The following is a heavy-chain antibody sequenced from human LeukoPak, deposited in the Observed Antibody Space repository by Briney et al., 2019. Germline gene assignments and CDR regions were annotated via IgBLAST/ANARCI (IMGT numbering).Heavy chain of an antibody. CDR3: ARDIVVVPAATLLGSYNWFDP. CDR2: IIPILGIA. Sequence: ASVKVSCKASGGTFSSYTISWVRQAPGQGLEWLGRIIPILGIANYAQKFQGRVTITADKSTSTAYMELSSLRSEDTAVYYCARDIVVVPAATLLGSYNWFDPWGQGTLVTVSS. CDR1: GGTFSSYT. J-gene: IGHJ5*02. V-gene: IGHV1-69*04. D-gene: IGHD2-2*01.